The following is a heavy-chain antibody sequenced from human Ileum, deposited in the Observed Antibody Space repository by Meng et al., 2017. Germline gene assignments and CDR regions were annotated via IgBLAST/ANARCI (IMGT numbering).Heavy chain of an antibody. CDR2: INWNGDST. Sequence: GGSLRLSCAASGFMCENYGMSWVRQVPGKGLEWVSGINWNGDSTSYVDSVQGRFTISRDNAKKSLYLQMTSLRAEDTALYYCARDLYPYGMDVWGQGTTVTVSS. J-gene: IGHJ6*02. CDR3: ARDLYPYGMDV. CDR1: GFMCENYG. D-gene: IGHD2-8*01. V-gene: IGHV3-20*04.